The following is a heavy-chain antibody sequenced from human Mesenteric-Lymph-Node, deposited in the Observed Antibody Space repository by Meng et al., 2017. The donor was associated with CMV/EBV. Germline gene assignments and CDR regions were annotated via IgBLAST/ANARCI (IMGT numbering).Heavy chain of an antibody. CDR2: ISSSGSAI. V-gene: IGHV3-11*01. CDR1: GFIFSDYY. J-gene: IGHJ3*02. Sequence: GGSLRLSCAASGFIFSDYYLTWIRQAPGKGLEWVSHISSSGSAIYYADSVKGRFIVSRDNAKNSLDLLMKSLRAEDTAVYCCARVGLGVTTDAFDIWGQGTVVTVSS. D-gene: IGHD1-26*01. CDR3: ARVGLGVTTDAFDI.